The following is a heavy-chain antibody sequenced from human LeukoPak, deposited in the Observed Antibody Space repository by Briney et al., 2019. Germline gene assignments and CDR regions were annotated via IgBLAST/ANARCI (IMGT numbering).Heavy chain of an antibody. CDR2: IYYSGST. J-gene: IGHJ4*02. V-gene: IGHV4-59*01. CDR1: GGSIRSYY. D-gene: IGHD3-22*01. CDR3: ARVDSSGYFDY. Sequence: SETLSLTCTVSGGSIRSYYWSWIRQPPGKGLEWIGYIYYSGSTNYNPSLKSRVTISVDTSKNQFSLKLSSVTAADTAVYYCARVDSSGYFDYWGQGTLVTVSS.